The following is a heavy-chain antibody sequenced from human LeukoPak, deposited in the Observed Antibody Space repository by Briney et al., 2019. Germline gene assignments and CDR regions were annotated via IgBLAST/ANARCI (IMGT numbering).Heavy chain of an antibody. CDR3: ARDGGRYDRLDY. J-gene: IGHJ4*02. V-gene: IGHV3-21*01. D-gene: IGHD3-16*01. Sequence: GGSLRLSCAASGFTFSSYSMNWVRQAPGKGLEWVSSISSSSSYIYYADSVKGRFTISRDNAKNSLYLQMNSLRAEETAVYYCARDGGRYDRLDYWGQGTLVTVSS. CDR1: GFTFSSYS. CDR2: ISSSSSYI.